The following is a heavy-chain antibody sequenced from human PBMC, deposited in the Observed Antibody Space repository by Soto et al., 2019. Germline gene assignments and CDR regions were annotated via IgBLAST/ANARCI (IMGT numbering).Heavy chain of an antibody. CDR3: ARDXSGIVVVPAAIRSWFDP. D-gene: IGHD2-2*02. V-gene: IGHV1-2*02. CDR2: INPNSGGT. CDR1: GYTFTGYY. J-gene: IGHJ5*02. Sequence: ASVKVSCKASGYTFTGYYMHWVRQAPGQGLEWMGWINPNSGGTNYAQKFQGRVTMTRDTSSSTAYMELRRLRSDDTAVYYCARDXSGIVVVPAAIRSWFDPWGQGTLVTVSS.